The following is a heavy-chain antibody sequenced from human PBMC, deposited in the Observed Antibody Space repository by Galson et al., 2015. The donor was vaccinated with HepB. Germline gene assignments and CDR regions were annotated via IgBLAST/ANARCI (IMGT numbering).Heavy chain of an antibody. J-gene: IGHJ6*02. D-gene: IGHD3-3*01. Sequence: SVKVSCKASGGTFSSYAISWVRQAPGQGLEWMGGIIPIFGTANYAQKFQGRVTITADESTSTAYMELSSLRSEDTAVYYCASSYYDFWSGYYTKTHYYGMDVWGQGTTVTVSS. V-gene: IGHV1-69*13. CDR1: GGTFSSYA. CDR2: IIPIFGTA. CDR3: ASSYYDFWSGYYTKTHYYGMDV.